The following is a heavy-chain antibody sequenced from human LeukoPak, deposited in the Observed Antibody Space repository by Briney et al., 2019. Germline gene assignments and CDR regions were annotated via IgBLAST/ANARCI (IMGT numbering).Heavy chain of an antibody. CDR2: MNRNSGNT. J-gene: IGHJ6*03. Sequence: ASVKVSCKASGYTFTSYDISWVRQATGQGLEWVGWMNRNSGNTGYAQKFQGRVTITRNTSISTAYMELSSVRSEDTAGYYGARVNSNYYYMDVWGKGTTVTVSS. V-gene: IGHV1-8*03. CDR3: ARVNSNYYYMDV. CDR1: GYTFTSYD. D-gene: IGHD2-21*01.